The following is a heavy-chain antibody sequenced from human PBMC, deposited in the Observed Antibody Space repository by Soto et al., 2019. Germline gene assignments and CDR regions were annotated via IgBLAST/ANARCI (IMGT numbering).Heavy chain of an antibody. CDR1: GGSISSSSYY. D-gene: IGHD2-15*01. J-gene: IGHJ5*02. V-gene: IGHV4-39*02. CDR3: ARDYGGSSGWFDP. CDR2: IYYSGST. Sequence: QLRLQESGPGLVKPSETLSLTCTVSGGSISSSSYYWGWIRQPPGKFLEWIGSIYYSGSTHYNPSLKSRVTISVDTSKNQFSLKLRSVTAADTAVYFCARDYGGSSGWFDPWGQGTLVTVSS.